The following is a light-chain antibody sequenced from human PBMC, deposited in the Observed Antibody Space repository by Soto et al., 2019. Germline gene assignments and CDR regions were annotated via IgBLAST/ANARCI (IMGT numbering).Light chain of an antibody. Sequence: QSALTQPPSASGSPGQSVTISCTGTSSDVGGYNSVSWYQHHPGKAPKLMIYEVSKRPSGVPDRFSCSKSANTASLTVSGLQAEDEADYYRSSYAGSSNYVFGTGTKLTVL. V-gene: IGLV2-8*01. CDR2: EVS. CDR3: SSYAGSSNYV. J-gene: IGLJ1*01. CDR1: SSDVGGYNS.